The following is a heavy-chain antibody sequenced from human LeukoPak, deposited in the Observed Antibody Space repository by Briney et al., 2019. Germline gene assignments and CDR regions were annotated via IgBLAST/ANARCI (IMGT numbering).Heavy chain of an antibody. Sequence: PSETLSLTCTVSGGSISSSSYYWSWIRQPPGKGLEWIGYIHYSGSTYYNPSLKSRVTISVDTSKNQFSLKLTSVTAADTAVYYCARRPSTSSPTNWFDPWGQGTLVTVSS. CDR1: GGSISSSSYY. V-gene: IGHV4-39*01. J-gene: IGHJ5*02. CDR2: IHYSGST. D-gene: IGHD2-2*01. CDR3: ARRPSTSSPTNWFDP.